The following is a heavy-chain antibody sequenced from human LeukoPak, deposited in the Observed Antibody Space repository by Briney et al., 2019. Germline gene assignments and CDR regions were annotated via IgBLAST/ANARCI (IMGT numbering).Heavy chain of an antibody. CDR2: INPNDSDS. CDR1: GYKFTNHW. V-gene: IGHV5-51*01. J-gene: IGHJ4*02. Sequence: GESLKISCKASGYKFTNHWIGWVRQISGKGLEWMGIINPNDSDSRYSPSFQGQVTISADKSINTAYLQWSGLKASDTAMYYCARHGDYCSGGSCHRAPFDYWGQGTLVTVSS. CDR3: ARHGDYCSGGSCHRAPFDY. D-gene: IGHD2-15*01.